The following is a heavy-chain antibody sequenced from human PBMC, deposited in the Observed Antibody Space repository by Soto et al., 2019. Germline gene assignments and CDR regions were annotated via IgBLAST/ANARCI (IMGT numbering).Heavy chain of an antibody. V-gene: IGHV4-59*08. CDR1: GGPMRNYY. CDR2: MGYNGFT. Sequence: QVQLQESGPGLVKPSETLSLTCAISGGPMRNYYCSWFRQPPGQGLEWIGYMGYNGFTRYNPSLRSRVTISLDTSKNQFSLNLSSVTAADTALYYRARQGFGELHGLVDVWGQGTTVTVSS. J-gene: IGHJ6*02. CDR3: ARQGFGELHGLVDV. D-gene: IGHD3-10*01.